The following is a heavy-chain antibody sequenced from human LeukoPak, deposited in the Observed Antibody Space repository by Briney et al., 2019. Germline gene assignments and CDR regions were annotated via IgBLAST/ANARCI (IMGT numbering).Heavy chain of an antibody. CDR2: FHTSEGT. D-gene: IGHD3-3*01. CDR1: GASVNTGTYF. CDR3: ASTVFGVTYNWLDP. J-gene: IGHJ5*02. Sequence: KPSQTLSLTCAVSGASVNTGTYFWTWVRQPAGKALEWIGRFHTSEGTHYNPSLESRVTRSVDTSKNHFSLEMTSVTAADTAVYYCASTVFGVTYNWLDPWGQGTLVTVSS. V-gene: IGHV4-61*02.